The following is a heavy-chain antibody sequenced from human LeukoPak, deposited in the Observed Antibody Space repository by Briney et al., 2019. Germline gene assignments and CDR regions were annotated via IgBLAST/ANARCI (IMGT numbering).Heavy chain of an antibody. CDR1: GFTFSSDW. CDR3: ARESVGWFGELLYDY. J-gene: IGHJ4*02. V-gene: IGHV3-74*01. CDR2: INSDGSST. D-gene: IGHD3-10*01. Sequence: PGGSLRLSCAASGFTFSSDWMHWVRQAPGKGLVWVSRINSDGSSTSYADSVKGRFTISRDNAKNTLYLQMNSLRAEDTAVYYCARESVGWFGELLYDYWGQGTLVTVSS.